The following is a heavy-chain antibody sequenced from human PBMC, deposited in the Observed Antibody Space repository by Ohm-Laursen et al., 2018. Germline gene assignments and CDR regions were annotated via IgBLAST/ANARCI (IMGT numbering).Heavy chain of an antibody. Sequence: GTLSLTCTVSGDSMNVYYWSWIRQTPGKGLEWIGYIFDSGTTNYHPSLRGRVTMSLDTSKSQLSLKLRFVTAADTAVYYCARGDPYSSSSAGAFDIWGQGTMVIVSS. CDR2: IFDSGTT. V-gene: IGHV4-4*09. CDR1: GDSMNVYY. CDR3: ARGDPYSSSSAGAFDI. D-gene: IGHD6-6*01. J-gene: IGHJ3*02.